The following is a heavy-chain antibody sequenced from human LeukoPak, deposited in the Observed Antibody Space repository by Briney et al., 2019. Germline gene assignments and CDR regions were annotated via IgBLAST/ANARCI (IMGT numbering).Heavy chain of an antibody. J-gene: IGHJ5*02. CDR2: ISAYNGNT. Sequence: ASVKVSCKASGYTFTSYGISWVRQAPGQGLEWMGWISAYNGNTNYAQKLQGRFTMTTDTSTSTAYMELRSLRSDDTAVYYCASKNRGTNWFDPWGQGTLVTVSS. CDR1: GYTFTSYG. D-gene: IGHD1-14*01. CDR3: ASKNRGTNWFDP. V-gene: IGHV1-18*04.